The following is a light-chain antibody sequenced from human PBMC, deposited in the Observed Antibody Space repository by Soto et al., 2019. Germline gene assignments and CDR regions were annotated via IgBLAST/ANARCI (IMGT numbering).Light chain of an antibody. J-gene: IGKJ5*01. CDR2: VAS. Sequence: EIVLTQSPGTLSLSPGERATLSCRASQNVGSRFLAWYQQKLGQAPGLLINVASSRATGIPDRFSGSGSGTDFTLTISRLEPEDFAVYYCQQYGTSPIAFGQGTRLEIK. V-gene: IGKV3-20*01. CDR3: QQYGTSPIA. CDR1: QNVGSRF.